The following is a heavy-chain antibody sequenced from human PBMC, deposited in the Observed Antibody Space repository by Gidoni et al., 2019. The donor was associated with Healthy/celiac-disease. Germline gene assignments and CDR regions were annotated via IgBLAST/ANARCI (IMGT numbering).Heavy chain of an antibody. J-gene: IGHJ4*02. CDR2: INPNSGGT. Sequence: QVQLVQSGAEVKKPGASVTVSCKASGYAFTGYYMHWVRQAPGQGLEWMGWINPNSGGTNYAQKFQGRVTMTRDTSISTAYMELSRLRSDDTAVYYCAVPLVSGWPHFDYWGQGTLVTVSS. CDR3: AVPLVSGWPHFDY. V-gene: IGHV1-2*02. CDR1: GYAFTGYY. D-gene: IGHD6-19*01.